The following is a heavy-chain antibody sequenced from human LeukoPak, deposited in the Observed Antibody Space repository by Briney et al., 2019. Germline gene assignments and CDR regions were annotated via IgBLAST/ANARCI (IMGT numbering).Heavy chain of an antibody. D-gene: IGHD1-26*01. CDR1: GFTFSSYT. Sequence: PLGSLRLSGAASGFTFSSYTMNWVRQAPGKGLEWVSSISSSGTYTYYADSVKGRFTISRDNAKNTLYLQMNSLRAEDTAVYYCVRDLGGRSGHWGQGTLVTVSS. V-gene: IGHV3-21*01. CDR2: ISSSGTYT. J-gene: IGHJ4*02. CDR3: VRDLGGRSGH.